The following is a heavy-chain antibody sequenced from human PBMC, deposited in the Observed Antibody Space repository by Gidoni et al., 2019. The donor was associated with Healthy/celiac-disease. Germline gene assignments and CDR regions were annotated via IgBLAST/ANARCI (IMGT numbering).Heavy chain of an antibody. D-gene: IGHD3-10*01. CDR1: GFTFSSYS. CDR3: ARASSGLLWFGESTELTNYYGMDV. V-gene: IGHV3-21*01. CDR2: ISSRSSYI. Sequence: EVQLVESGGGLVKPGGSLRLSCAASGFTFSSYSMNWVRKAPGKGREWVSSISSRSSYIYYADSGKGRFTISRDNAKNSLYLQMNSLRAEDTAVYYCARASSGLLWFGESTELTNYYGMDVWGQGTTVTVSS. J-gene: IGHJ6*02.